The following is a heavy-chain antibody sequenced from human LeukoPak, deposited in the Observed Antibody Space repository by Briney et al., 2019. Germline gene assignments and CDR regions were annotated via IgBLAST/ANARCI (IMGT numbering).Heavy chain of an antibody. CDR2: ISWNSGSI. CDR1: GFTFDDYA. Sequence: GRSLRLSCAASGFTFDDYAMHWVRQAPGKGLEWVSGISWNSGSIGYADSVKGRFTISRDNAKNSLYLQMNSLRAEDTAVYYCARDLGYYDFWSGYYSPHFDYWGQGTLVTVSS. D-gene: IGHD3-3*01. V-gene: IGHV3-9*01. J-gene: IGHJ4*02. CDR3: ARDLGYYDFWSGYYSPHFDY.